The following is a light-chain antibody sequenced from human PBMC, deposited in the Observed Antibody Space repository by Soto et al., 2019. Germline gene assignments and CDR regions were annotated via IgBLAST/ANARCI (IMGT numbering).Light chain of an antibody. CDR2: AAS. V-gene: IGKV3-20*01. CDR3: QQYGSSPSGT. Sequence: EIVLTQSPGTLSLSPGERATLSCRASQSVSSSYLAWYQQKPGQAPRLLIYAASSRATGIPDRFSGSGSGTDFTLTISRLEPEDFAVYYCQQYGSSPSGTFGGGTKVEIK. J-gene: IGKJ4*01. CDR1: QSVSSSY.